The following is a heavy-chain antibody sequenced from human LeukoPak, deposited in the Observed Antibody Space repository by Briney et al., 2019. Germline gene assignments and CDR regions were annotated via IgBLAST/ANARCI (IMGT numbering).Heavy chain of an antibody. V-gene: IGHV4-34*01. D-gene: IGHD4-17*01. Sequence: PSETLSLTCAVSGGSFGGYYWSWIRQPPGKGLEWIGEINHSGSTNYNPSLKSRITISVDTSKNQFSLKLSSVTAADTAVYYCARDSTTVTLPFFDYWGQGTLVTVSS. J-gene: IGHJ4*02. CDR1: GGSFGGYY. CDR2: INHSGST. CDR3: ARDSTTVTLPFFDY.